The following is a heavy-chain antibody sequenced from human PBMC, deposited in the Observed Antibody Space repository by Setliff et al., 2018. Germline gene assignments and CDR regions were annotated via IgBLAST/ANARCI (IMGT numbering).Heavy chain of an antibody. CDR2: INHSGST. CDR1: GGSFSGYY. V-gene: IGHV4-34*01. D-gene: IGHD3-22*01. J-gene: IGHJ3*02. CDR3: ARGPNSSGYSDAFDI. Sequence: PSEPLSLTCAVYGGSFSGYYWSWIRQPPGKGLEWIGEINHSGSTNYNPSLKSRVTISVDTSKNQFSLKLSSVTAADTAVYYCARGPNSSGYSDAFDIWGQGTMVTVSS.